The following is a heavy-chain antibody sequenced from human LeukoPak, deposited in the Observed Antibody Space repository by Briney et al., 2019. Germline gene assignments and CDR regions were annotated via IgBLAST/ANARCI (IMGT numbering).Heavy chain of an antibody. V-gene: IGHV4-34*01. J-gene: IGHJ4*02. CDR2: INHSGST. CDR3: ARSDYGDYEGQYYFDY. CDR1: GGSFSGYY. Sequence: SETLSLTCAVYGGSFSGYYWSWIRQPPGKGLEWIGEINHSGSTNYNPPLKSRVTISVDTSKNQFSLKVSSVTAADTAVYYCARSDYGDYEGQYYFDYWGQGTLVTVSS. D-gene: IGHD4-17*01.